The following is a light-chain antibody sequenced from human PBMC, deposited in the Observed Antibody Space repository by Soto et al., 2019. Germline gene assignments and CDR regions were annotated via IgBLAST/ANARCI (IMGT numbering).Light chain of an antibody. CDR2: KAS. CDR1: QGISSW. CDR3: QQHTT. Sequence: DIQMTQSPSALSASVGDRVTITCRGSQGISSWLAWYQQKPGKAPRLLIYKASSLASGVPSRFSGSGSWTEFTLTISSLQPEDVATYHCQQHTTFGQGTKVEI. V-gene: IGKV1-5*03. J-gene: IGKJ1*01.